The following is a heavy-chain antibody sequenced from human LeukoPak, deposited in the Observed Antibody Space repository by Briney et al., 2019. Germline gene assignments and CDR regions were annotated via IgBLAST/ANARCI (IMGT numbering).Heavy chain of an antibody. V-gene: IGHV3-23*01. CDR3: AKGGATA. J-gene: IGHJ4*02. D-gene: IGHD1-1*01. CDR1: GLTFSKYA. Sequence: GGSLRLSCVASGLTFSKYAMTWVGQAPGKGLEGGSAITSGGGSTFYADSVKGRFSISRDNSKNTVYLQMTGLRADDTAVYYCAKGGATAWGQGVLVTVSS. CDR2: ITSGGGST.